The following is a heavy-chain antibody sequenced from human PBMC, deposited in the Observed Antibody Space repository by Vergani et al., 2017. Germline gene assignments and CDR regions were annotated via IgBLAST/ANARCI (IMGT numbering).Heavy chain of an antibody. CDR3: AREDRLSYYYHGMDV. J-gene: IGHJ6*02. CDR1: GGSISSYY. V-gene: IGHV4-59*01. CDR2: IYYSGST. Sequence: QVQLQESGPGLVKPSETLSLTCTVSGGSISSYYWSWIRQPPGKGLEWIGYIYYSGSTNYNPSLKSRVTISVDTSKNQFSLKLSSVTAADTAVYYCAREDRLSYYYHGMDVWGQGTTVTVSS.